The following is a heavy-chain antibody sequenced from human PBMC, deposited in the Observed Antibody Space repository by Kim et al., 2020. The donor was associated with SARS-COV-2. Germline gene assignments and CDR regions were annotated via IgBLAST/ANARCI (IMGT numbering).Heavy chain of an antibody. J-gene: IGHJ4*02. CDR3: ARGVWELKGYYFDY. D-gene: IGHD1-26*01. V-gene: IGHV3-30*04. CDR2: ISYDGSNK. Sequence: GGSLRLSCAASGFTFSSYAMHWVRQAPGKGLEWVAVISYDGSNKYYADSVKGRFTISRDNSKNTLYLQMNSLRAEDTAVYYCARGVWELKGYYFDYWGQGTLVTVVS. CDR1: GFTFSSYA.